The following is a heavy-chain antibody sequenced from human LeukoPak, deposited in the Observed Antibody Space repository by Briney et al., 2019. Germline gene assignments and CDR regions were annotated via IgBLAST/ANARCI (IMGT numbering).Heavy chain of an antibody. V-gene: IGHV1-18*04. CDR2: ISIYNGNT. J-gene: IGHJ4*02. D-gene: IGHD3-3*02. Sequence: GASVKVSCKASGYTFTNYAISWVRQAPGQGLEWMGWISIYNGNTTYAQKLQGRITMTTDLSTSTAYLELRGLRSDDTAVYYCARDQKSCIAILWRYWGQGTLVTVSS. CDR3: ARDQKSCIAILWRY. CDR1: GYTFTNYA.